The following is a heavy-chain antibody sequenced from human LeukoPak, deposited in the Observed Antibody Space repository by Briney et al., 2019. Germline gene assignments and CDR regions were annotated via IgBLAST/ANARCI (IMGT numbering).Heavy chain of an antibody. Sequence: GGSLRLSCAASGFTFSSYAMSWVRQAPGKGLEWVSAISGSGGSTYYADSVKGRFTISRDNSKNTLYLQMNSLRAEDTAVYYCAKDTSDSSGCYYEPPFDYWGQGTLVTVSS. J-gene: IGHJ4*02. CDR3: AKDTSDSSGCYYEPPFDY. CDR2: ISGSGGST. V-gene: IGHV3-23*01. D-gene: IGHD3-22*01. CDR1: GFTFSSYA.